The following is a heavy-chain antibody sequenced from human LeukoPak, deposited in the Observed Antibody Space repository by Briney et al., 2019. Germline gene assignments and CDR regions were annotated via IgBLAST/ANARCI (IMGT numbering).Heavy chain of an antibody. V-gene: IGHV4-59*01. CDR2: MYHSGST. D-gene: IGHD3-22*01. Sequence: SETLSLTRTVSGGSISSYYWSWIRQPPGKGLEWIGNMYHSGSTNYNPSLKSRVTISVDTPKNHFSLKLTSVTAADTAVYYCARGGDSRLINWFDPWGQGTLVIVSS. CDR3: ARGGDSRLINWFDP. CDR1: GGSISSYY. J-gene: IGHJ5*02.